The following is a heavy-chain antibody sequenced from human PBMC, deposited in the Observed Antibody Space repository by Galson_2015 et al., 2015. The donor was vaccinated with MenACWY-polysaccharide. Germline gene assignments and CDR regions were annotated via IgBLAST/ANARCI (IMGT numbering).Heavy chain of an antibody. D-gene: IGHD1-26*01. CDR2: IFHSGTT. Sequence: ETLSLTCAVSDYSIRSGYFWGWIRQPPGKGLEWIASIFHSGTTYYNPSLKSRVTISVDTSKNQFSLKLSSVTAADTAVYYCARVEKYSGSFYILYWGQGTLSPSPQ. J-gene: IGHJ4*02. V-gene: IGHV4-38-2*01. CDR3: ARVEKYSGSFYILY. CDR1: DYSIRSGYF.